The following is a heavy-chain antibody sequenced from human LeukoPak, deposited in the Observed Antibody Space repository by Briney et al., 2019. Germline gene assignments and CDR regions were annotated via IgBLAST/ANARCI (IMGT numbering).Heavy chain of an antibody. D-gene: IGHD6-19*01. V-gene: IGHV3-23*01. CDR1: GFTFSSYA. J-gene: IGHJ4*02. Sequence: PGGSLRLSCAASGFTFSSYAMSWIRQAPGKGLEWVSAISGSGGSTYYADSVKGRFTISRDNSKNTLYLQMNSLRAEDTAVYYCAKARAYSSGVYFDYWGQGTLVTVSS. CDR3: AKARAYSSGVYFDY. CDR2: ISGSGGST.